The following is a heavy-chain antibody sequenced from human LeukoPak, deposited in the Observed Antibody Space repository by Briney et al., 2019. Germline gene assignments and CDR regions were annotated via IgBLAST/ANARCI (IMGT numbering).Heavy chain of an antibody. Sequence: GGSLTLSCAASGFTFSHYYMRWIRHPPRKGRERVSYISSSGSTIYYANSVKGSVTISTDNAKNSLYLQTNSLRAEDVAAFYCAMKSCRSGSCYSDLEYFQQGGQGTLVTVSS. CDR1: GFTFSHYY. CDR2: ISSSGSTI. V-gene: IGHV3-11*01. J-gene: IGHJ1*01. D-gene: IGHD2-15*01. CDR3: AMKSCRSGSCYSDLEYFQQ.